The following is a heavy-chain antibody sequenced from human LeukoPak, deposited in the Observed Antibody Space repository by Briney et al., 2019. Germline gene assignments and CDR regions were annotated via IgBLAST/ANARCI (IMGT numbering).Heavy chain of an antibody. CDR2: INAGNGNT. CDR1: GYTFTSYA. V-gene: IGHV1-3*03. J-gene: IGHJ4*02. Sequence: ASVKVSCKASGYTFTSYAMHWVRQAPGQRLEWMGWINAGNGNTKYSQEFQGRVTMTRDMSTSTVYMELSSLRSEDTAVYYCAREMATITSPNDYWGQGTLVTVSS. CDR3: AREMATITSPNDY. D-gene: IGHD5-24*01.